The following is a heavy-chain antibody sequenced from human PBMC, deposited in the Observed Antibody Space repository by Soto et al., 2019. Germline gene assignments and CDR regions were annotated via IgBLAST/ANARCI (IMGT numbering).Heavy chain of an antibody. Sequence: ASVKVSCKASGYTFTGYYMHWVRQAPGQGLEWMGWINPNSGGTNYAQKFQGWVTMTRDTSISTAYMELSRLRSDDTAVYYCARSPATYSNDSHYYYYYYMDVWGKGTTVTVSS. CDR2: INPNSGGT. CDR3: ARSPATYSNDSHYYYYYYMDV. V-gene: IGHV1-2*04. CDR1: GYTFTGYY. J-gene: IGHJ6*03. D-gene: IGHD4-4*01.